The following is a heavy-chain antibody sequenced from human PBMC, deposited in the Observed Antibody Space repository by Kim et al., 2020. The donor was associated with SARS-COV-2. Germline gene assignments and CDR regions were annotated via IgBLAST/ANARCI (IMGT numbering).Heavy chain of an antibody. J-gene: IGHJ6*02. V-gene: IGHV3-11*04. CDR3: ARVNYYDSSGYSDV. CDR2: ISSSGSTI. CDR1: GFTFSDYY. D-gene: IGHD3-22*01. Sequence: GGSLRLSCAASGFTFSDYYMSWIRQAPGKGLEWVSYISSSGSTIYYADSVKGRFTISRDNAKNSLYLQMNSLRAEDTAVYYCARVNYYDSSGYSDVWGQGTTVTVSS.